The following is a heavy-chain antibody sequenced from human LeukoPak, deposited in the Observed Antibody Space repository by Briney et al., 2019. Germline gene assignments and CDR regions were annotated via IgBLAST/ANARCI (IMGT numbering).Heavy chain of an antibody. V-gene: IGHV3-30-3*01. J-gene: IGHJ4*02. Sequence: GGSLRLSCAASGFTFSSYAMHWVRQAPGKGLEGVAVISYDGTKEYYADSVKGRFIISRDNSKNTLYLEMNSLRAEDTAVYYCARATVTTGAYFDYWGQGTLVTVSS. CDR2: ISYDGTKE. CDR1: GFTFSSYA. D-gene: IGHD4-17*01. CDR3: ARATVTTGAYFDY.